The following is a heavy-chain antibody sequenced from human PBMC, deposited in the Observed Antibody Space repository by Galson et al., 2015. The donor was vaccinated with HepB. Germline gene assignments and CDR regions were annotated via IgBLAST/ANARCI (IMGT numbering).Heavy chain of an antibody. V-gene: IGHV3-23*01. CDR1: GFTFSSYA. J-gene: IGHJ4*02. CDR3: AKEGGRRIFGVVIPRTYYFDY. CDR2: ISGSGGST. D-gene: IGHD3-3*01. Sequence: SLRLSCAASGFTFSSYAMSWVRQAPGKGLEWVSAISGSGGSTYYADSVKGRFTISRDNSKNTLYLQMNSLRAEDTAVYYCAKEGGRRIFGVVIPRTYYFDYWGQGTLVTVSS.